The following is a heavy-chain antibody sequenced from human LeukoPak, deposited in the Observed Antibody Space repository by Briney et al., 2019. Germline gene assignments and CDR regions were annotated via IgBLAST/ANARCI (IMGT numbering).Heavy chain of an antibody. J-gene: IGHJ2*01. CDR3: ARVGVTVVTPRYFDL. CDR1: GGTFSSYA. D-gene: IGHD4-23*01. CDR2: IIPIFGTA. V-gene: IGHV1-69*01. Sequence: GSSVKVSCKASGGTFSSYAISWVRQAPGQGLEWMGGIIPIFGTANYAQKFQGRVTITADESTSTAYMELSSLRSEDTAVYYCARVGVTVVTPRYFDLWGRGTLVTVSS.